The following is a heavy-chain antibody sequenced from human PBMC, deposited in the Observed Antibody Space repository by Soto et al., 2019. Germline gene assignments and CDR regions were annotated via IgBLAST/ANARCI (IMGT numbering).Heavy chain of an antibody. CDR1: GGSISSGGYY. Sequence: KASETLSLTCTVSGGSISSGGYYWSWIRQHPGKGLEWIGYIYYSGSTYYNPSLKSRVTISVDTSKNQFSLKLSSVTAADTAVYYCASSPGGGRQPGYYYYGMDVWGQGTTVTVSS. CDR3: ASSPGGGRQPGYYYYGMDV. CDR2: IYYSGST. J-gene: IGHJ6*02. V-gene: IGHV4-31*03. D-gene: IGHD3-16*01.